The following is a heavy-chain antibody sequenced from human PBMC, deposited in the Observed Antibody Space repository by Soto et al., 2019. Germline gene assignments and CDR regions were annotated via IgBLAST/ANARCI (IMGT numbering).Heavy chain of an antibody. CDR1: GYTFTSYA. CDR2: INAGNGNT. J-gene: IGHJ4*02. V-gene: IGHV1-3*01. Sequence: ASVKVSCTASGYTFTSYAMHWVRQAPGQGLEWMGWINAGNGNTKYSQKFQGRVTITRDTSASTAYMELSSLRSEDTAVYYCARSPVYSSSWYGQFDYWGQGTLVTVSS. D-gene: IGHD6-13*01. CDR3: ARSPVYSSSWYGQFDY.